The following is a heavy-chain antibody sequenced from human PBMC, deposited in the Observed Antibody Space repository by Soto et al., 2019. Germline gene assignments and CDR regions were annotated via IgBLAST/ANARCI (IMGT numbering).Heavy chain of an antibody. CDR3: SIGRWSAETFDV. Sequence: QVHLIQSGAEVKKPGSSVKVSCKAAGGTFNTYTLIWVRQAPGHGLEWMGRIIPMLTVTNSAQKFQGRLTLTAEKSTGTAFMELTSLRSDDTAVYYCSIGRWSAETFDVWGQGTMVTVSS. D-gene: IGHD2-2*01. CDR2: IIPMLTVT. CDR1: GGTFNTYT. J-gene: IGHJ3*01. V-gene: IGHV1-69*02.